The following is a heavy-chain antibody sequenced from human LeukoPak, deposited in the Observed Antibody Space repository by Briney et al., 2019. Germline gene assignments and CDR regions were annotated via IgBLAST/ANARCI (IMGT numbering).Heavy chain of an antibody. V-gene: IGHV3-23*01. Sequence: QTGGSLRLSCAASGFTFSSYAMSWVRQAPGKGLEWVSAISGSGGSTYYADSVKGRFTISRDNSKNTLYLQMNSLRAEDTAVYYCAKDGGYRGYYFDEGGQGTLVTLPS. CDR2: ISGSGGST. D-gene: IGHD5-18*01. CDR3: AKDGGYRGYYFDE. CDR1: GFTFSSYA. J-gene: IGHJ4*02.